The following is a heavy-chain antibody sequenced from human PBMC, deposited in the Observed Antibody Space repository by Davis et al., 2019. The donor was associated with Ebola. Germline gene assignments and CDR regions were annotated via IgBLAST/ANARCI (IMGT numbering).Heavy chain of an antibody. V-gene: IGHV1-18*04. CDR3: ARDPLQVGYSYGNWFDP. J-gene: IGHJ5*02. CDR2: ISAYNGNT. D-gene: IGHD5-18*01. CDR1: GYTFTSYG. Sequence: ASVKVSCKASGYTFTSYGISWVRQAPGQGLEWMGWISAYNGNTNYAQKLQGRVTMTTDTSTSTAYMELRSLRSDDTAVYYCARDPLQVGYSYGNWFDPWGQGTLVTVSS.